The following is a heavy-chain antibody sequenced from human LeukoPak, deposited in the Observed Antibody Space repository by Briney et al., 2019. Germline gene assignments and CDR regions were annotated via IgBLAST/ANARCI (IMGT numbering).Heavy chain of an antibody. Sequence: PGGSLRLPCAASGFTFSSYAMHWVRQAPGKGLGWVAAISYDGSNKYYADSVKGRFTISRDNSKNTLYLQMNSLRAEDTAVYYCAKQGRQGRIAVAAVYYYMDVWGKGTTVTVSS. D-gene: IGHD6-19*01. J-gene: IGHJ6*03. V-gene: IGHV3-30-3*01. CDR2: ISYDGSNK. CDR3: AKQGRQGRIAVAAVYYYMDV. CDR1: GFTFSSYA.